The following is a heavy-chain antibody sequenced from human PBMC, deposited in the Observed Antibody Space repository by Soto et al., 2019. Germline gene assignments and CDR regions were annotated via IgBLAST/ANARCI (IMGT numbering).Heavy chain of an antibody. CDR1: GGSISSGDYY. J-gene: IGHJ6*02. V-gene: IGHV4-30-4*01. D-gene: IGHD3-9*01. CDR3: ATRDYYDILTGPKPPLFYGMDV. CDR2: IYYSGST. Sequence: QVQLQESGPGLVKPSQTLSLTCTVSGGSISSGDYYWSWIRQPPGKGLEWIGYIYYSGSTYYNPSLKRRVTISVDTSKNQFSLKLSSVTAADTAVYYCATRDYYDILTGPKPPLFYGMDVWGQGTTVTVSS.